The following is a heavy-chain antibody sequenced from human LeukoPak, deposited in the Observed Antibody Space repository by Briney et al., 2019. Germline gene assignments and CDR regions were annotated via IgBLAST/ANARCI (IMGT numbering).Heavy chain of an antibody. CDR3: ARAPGGCGGTCAFDY. Sequence: SETLSLTCTVSGGSTSNSFWSWIRQPAGMGLELIGRIYTDGSTNSNPSLRSRLTMSLDTSNNQVSLKLTSVTAADTAVYFCARAPGGCGGTCAFDYWGQGILVTVSS. D-gene: IGHD2-15*01. J-gene: IGHJ4*02. CDR1: GGSTSNSF. CDR2: IYTDGST. V-gene: IGHV4-4*07.